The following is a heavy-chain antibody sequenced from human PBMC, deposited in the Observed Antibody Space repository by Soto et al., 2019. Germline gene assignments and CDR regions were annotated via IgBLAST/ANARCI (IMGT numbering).Heavy chain of an antibody. Sequence: SETLSLTCAVSGGSISSSNWWSWVRQPPGKGLEWIGEIYHSGSTHYNMSLKSRVTISVDKSNNQFSLKLTSMTAADSAVYYCARVGYTSGHYFDYWGQGTLVTVSS. CDR2: IYHSGST. J-gene: IGHJ4*02. D-gene: IGHD5-18*01. CDR1: GGSISSSNW. V-gene: IGHV4-4*02. CDR3: ARVGYTSGHYFDY.